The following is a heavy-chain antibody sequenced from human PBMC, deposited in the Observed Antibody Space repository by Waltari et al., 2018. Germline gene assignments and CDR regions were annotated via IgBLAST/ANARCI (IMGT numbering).Heavy chain of an antibody. V-gene: IGHV4-39*01. J-gene: IGHJ3*01. CDR1: GVPITSNRHY. D-gene: IGHD5-12*01. CDR2: LSYTGAT. Sequence: QLQLQESGPALVKPSETLSLTCSVSGVPITSNRHYRGWIRQPPVQGLEWIGTLSYTGATYSSPSLDSRVTVSRDTSKNQLSLKLVSVTAADTAVYYCATYIGASVGTAAFDVWGQGTMVTVSS. CDR3: ATYIGASVGTAAFDV.